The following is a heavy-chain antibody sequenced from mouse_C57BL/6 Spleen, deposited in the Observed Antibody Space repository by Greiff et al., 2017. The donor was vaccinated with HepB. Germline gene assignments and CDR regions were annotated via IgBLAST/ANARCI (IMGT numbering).Heavy chain of an antibody. CDR3: ARSGYYGSSQAWFAY. J-gene: IGHJ3*01. CDR1: GYSFTDYN. V-gene: IGHV1-39*01. CDR2: INPNYGTT. Sequence: VHVKQSGPELVKPGASVKISCKASGYSFTDYNMNWVKQSNGKSLEWIGVINPNYGTTSYNQKFKGKATLTVDQSSSTAYMQLNSLTSEDSAVYYCARSGYYGSSQAWFAYWGQGTLVTVSA. D-gene: IGHD1-1*01.